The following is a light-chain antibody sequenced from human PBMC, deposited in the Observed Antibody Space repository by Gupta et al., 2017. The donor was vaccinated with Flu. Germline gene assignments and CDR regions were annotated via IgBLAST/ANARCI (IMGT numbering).Light chain of an antibody. CDR2: AAS. CDR3: QQGDSAPFT. CDR1: QGINNY. V-gene: IGKV1-27*01. Sequence: DIQMTQSPSSLSASVGDRVAITCRASQGINNYLAWYQHKPGRVPKLLIYAASTLQSGVPSRFSGSESGTDFTLTITSLQPEDVATYYCQQGDSAPFTFGHGTKVDIK. J-gene: IGKJ3*01.